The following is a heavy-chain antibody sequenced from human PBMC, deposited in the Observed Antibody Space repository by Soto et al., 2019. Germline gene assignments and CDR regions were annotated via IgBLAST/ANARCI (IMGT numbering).Heavy chain of an antibody. CDR3: ASLCGGSCYDSDV. D-gene: IGHD2-15*01. Sequence: QVQLVQSGAEVKDPGASVKVSCKASGYSFTSYAMHWVRQAPGQRLEWMGWINTGNGNTKYSQKFQGRVTITRDTFASTAYMKLSSLRSEDTAVYYCASLCGGSCYDSDVWGQGTTVTVSS. CDR2: INTGNGNT. V-gene: IGHV1-3*04. CDR1: GYSFTSYA. J-gene: IGHJ6*02.